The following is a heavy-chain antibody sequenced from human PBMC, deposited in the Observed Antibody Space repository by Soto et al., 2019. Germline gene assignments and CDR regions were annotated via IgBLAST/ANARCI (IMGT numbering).Heavy chain of an antibody. CDR3: AKARIPGIEDYMDV. D-gene: IGHD2-15*01. J-gene: IGHJ6*03. Sequence: VQLVESGGALVQPDRSLRLSCAVSGFTFDDYGMHWVRQAPGKGLEWVSGISWNSGSMGYADSVKGRFTISRDNSKNSLYLQMNSLRPEDTALYHCAKARIPGIEDYMDVWGKGTTVTVSS. CDR1: GFTFDDYG. V-gene: IGHV3-9*01. CDR2: ISWNSGSM.